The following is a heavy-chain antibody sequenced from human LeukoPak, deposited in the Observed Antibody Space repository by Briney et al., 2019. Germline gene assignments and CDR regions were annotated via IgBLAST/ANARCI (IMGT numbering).Heavy chain of an antibody. D-gene: IGHD7-27*01. Sequence: SVKLSCKASGGTVSSYAISWVRQAPGQGLEWMGGIIPIFGTANYAQKFQGRVAITADESTSTAYMELSSLRSEDTAVYYCASVVTGERNSYFDYWGQGTLVTVSS. V-gene: IGHV1-69*13. CDR1: GGTVSSYA. CDR2: IIPIFGTA. CDR3: ASVVTGERNSYFDY. J-gene: IGHJ4*02.